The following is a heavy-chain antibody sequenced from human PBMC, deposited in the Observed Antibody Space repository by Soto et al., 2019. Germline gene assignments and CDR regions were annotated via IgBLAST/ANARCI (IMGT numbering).Heavy chain of an antibody. V-gene: IGHV3-30-3*01. CDR1: GFTFSSYA. J-gene: IGHJ6*02. CDR3: ARGQLRYCDWLESSGMDV. D-gene: IGHD3-9*01. CDR2: ISYDGSNK. Sequence: GGSMRLSCAASGFTFSSYAMHWVRKAPGKGLEWVAVISYDGSNKYYADSVKGRFTISRDNSKNTLYLQMNSLRAEDTAVYYCARGQLRYCDWLESSGMDVWGQGTTVTVSS.